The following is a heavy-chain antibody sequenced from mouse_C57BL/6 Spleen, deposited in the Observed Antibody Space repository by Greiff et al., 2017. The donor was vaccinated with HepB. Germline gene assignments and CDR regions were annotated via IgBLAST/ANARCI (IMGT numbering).Heavy chain of an antibody. CDR3: ASGWDFFAY. V-gene: IGHV1-50*01. D-gene: IGHD2-2*01. CDR2: IDPSDSYT. CDR1: GYTFTSYW. Sequence: QVQLKQPGAELVKPGASVKLSCKASGYTFTSYWMQWVKQRPGQGLEWIGEIDPSDSYTNYNQKFKGKATLTVDTSSSTAYMQLSSLTSEDSAVYYCASGWDFFAYWGQGTLVTVSA. J-gene: IGHJ3*01.